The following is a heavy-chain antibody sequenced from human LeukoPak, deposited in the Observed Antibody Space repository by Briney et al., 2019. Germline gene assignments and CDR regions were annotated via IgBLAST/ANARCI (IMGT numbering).Heavy chain of an antibody. J-gene: IGHJ4*02. Sequence: GGSLRLSCAASGFTFTRYWMSWVRQAPGKGLEWVAVINQDGSEKYYVDSVKGRFTISRDNTQNSLYLQMNGLRAEDTAVYYCARDSPPRYSGSEWQIWGQGTLVTVAS. V-gene: IGHV3-7*01. CDR1: GFTFTRYW. CDR3: ARDSPPRYSGSEWQI. D-gene: IGHD5-12*01. CDR2: INQDGSEK.